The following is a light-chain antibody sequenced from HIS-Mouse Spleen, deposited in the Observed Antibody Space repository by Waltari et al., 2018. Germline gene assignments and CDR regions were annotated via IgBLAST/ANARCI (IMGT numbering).Light chain of an antibody. Sequence: QSALTQPRSVSGSPGQSVTISCTGTSSAFGGYNYVSWYQQHPGKAPNLMIYDVSKRPSGVPDRFSGSKSGNTASLTISGLQAEDEADYYCCSYAGSYTFVVFGGGTKLTVL. J-gene: IGLJ2*01. CDR1: SSAFGGYNY. V-gene: IGLV2-11*01. CDR2: DVS. CDR3: CSYAGSYTFVV.